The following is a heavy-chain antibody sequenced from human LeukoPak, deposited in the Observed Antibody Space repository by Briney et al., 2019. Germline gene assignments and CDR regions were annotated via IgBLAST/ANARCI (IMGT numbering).Heavy chain of an antibody. Sequence: SETLSLTCAVHGGSFSGYYCRWIRQPPGKGLEWIGEIIHSGSTNYNPSLKSRVTISVDTSKNQFSLKLSSVTAADTAVYYCARGGVRGGSDYWGQGTLVTVSS. CDR3: ARGGVRGGSDY. D-gene: IGHD3-10*01. J-gene: IGHJ4*02. CDR2: IIHSGST. CDR1: GGSFSGYY. V-gene: IGHV4-34*01.